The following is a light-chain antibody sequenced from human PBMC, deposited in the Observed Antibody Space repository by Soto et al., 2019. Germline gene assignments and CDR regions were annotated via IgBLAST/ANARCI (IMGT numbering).Light chain of an antibody. CDR2: AAS. CDR1: QSISSY. V-gene: IGKV1-39*01. CDR3: QQSYSTPFT. Sequence: DIQMTQSPSSLSASVGDRVTITCRTSQSISSYLNWYQQKPGKAPKLLIYAASSLQSGVPSRFSGSVSGTDFTLTISSLQPEDFATYYSQQSYSTPFTFGGGTKVEIK. J-gene: IGKJ4*01.